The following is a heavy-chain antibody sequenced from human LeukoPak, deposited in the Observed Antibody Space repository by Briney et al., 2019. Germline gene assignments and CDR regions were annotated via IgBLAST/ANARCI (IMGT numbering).Heavy chain of an antibody. CDR3: TRDWLYYFDY. CDR2: ISYDGSNK. D-gene: IGHD3-9*01. J-gene: IGHJ4*02. CDR1: GFTFSTYS. V-gene: IGHV3-30*03. Sequence: GGSLRLSCAASGFTFSTYSMNWVRQAPGKGLEWVAVISYDGSNKYYADSVKGRFTISRDNSKNTLYLQMNSLKTEDTAVYYCTRDWLYYFDYWGQGTLVTVSS.